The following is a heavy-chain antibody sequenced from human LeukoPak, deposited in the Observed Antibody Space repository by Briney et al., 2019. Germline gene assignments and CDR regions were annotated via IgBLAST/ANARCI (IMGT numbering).Heavy chain of an antibody. CDR3: ARVAEAAAFDS. Sequence: GGSLRLSCAASGFTFSNYGMNWVRQAPGKGLEWVSSISSSSRYIYYADSMKGRFTISRDNSKNSLYLQMNSLRAEDTAVYYCARVAEAAAFDSWGQGTLVTVSS. CDR1: GFTFSNYG. J-gene: IGHJ4*02. CDR2: ISSSSRYI. D-gene: IGHD6-13*01. V-gene: IGHV3-21*06.